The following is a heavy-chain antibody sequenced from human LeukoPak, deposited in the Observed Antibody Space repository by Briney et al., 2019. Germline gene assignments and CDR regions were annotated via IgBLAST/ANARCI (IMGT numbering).Heavy chain of an antibody. D-gene: IGHD6-19*01. CDR1: GFTFSSCG. Sequence: GRSLRLSCAASGFTFSSCGMHWVRQAPGKGLEWVAVISYDGSNKYYADSVKGRFTISRDNSKNTLYLQMNSLRAEDTAVYYCAKAEYSSGWYQDYWGQGTLVTVSS. J-gene: IGHJ4*02. CDR3: AKAEYSSGWYQDY. V-gene: IGHV3-30*18. CDR2: ISYDGSNK.